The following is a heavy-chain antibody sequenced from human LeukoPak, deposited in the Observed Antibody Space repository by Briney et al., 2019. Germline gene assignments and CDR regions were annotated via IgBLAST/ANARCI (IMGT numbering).Heavy chain of an antibody. Sequence: SETLSLTCTVSGGSISSYYWSWIRQPPGKGLEWIGYIYYSGSTNYNPSLKSRVTISVDTSKNQFSLKLSSVTAADTAVYYCARVTLYYYDSSGYYFDYWGQGTLVTVSS. J-gene: IGHJ4*02. CDR2: IYYSGST. V-gene: IGHV4-59*01. CDR3: ARVTLYYYDSSGYYFDY. D-gene: IGHD3-22*01. CDR1: GGSISSYY.